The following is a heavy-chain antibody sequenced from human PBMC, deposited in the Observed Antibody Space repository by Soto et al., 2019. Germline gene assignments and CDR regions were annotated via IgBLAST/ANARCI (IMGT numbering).Heavy chain of an antibody. V-gene: IGHV5-51*01. CDR3: AKWPVGDSRYWFDP. J-gene: IGHJ5*02. CDR2: IHPGDSDT. CDR1: GYSFTSSW. Sequence: RGESLKISCKGSGYSFTSSWIGWVRQMPGEGLEWMGIIHPGDSDTRYSPSFQGQVTISVDKSISTAYLQWSSLKASDTAMYYCAKWPVGDSRYWFDPWGQGTLVTVSS. D-gene: IGHD1-26*01.